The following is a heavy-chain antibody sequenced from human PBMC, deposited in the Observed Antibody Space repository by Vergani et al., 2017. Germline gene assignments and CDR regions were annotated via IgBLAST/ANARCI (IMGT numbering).Heavy chain of an antibody. CDR2: IDWDDDK. J-gene: IGHJ4*02. CDR1: GFSLSTNGMR. CDR3: ARSRDGYTFDS. V-gene: IGHV2-70*04. D-gene: IGHD5-24*01. Sequence: QVTLKESGPVLVKPTQTLTLTCTFSGFSLSTNGMRASWIRQPPGKALEWLARIDWDDDKFYSTSLRTRLTISKDTPKNQVVLTMTNMDPVDTATYYCARSRDGYTFDSWGQGTLVTVSS.